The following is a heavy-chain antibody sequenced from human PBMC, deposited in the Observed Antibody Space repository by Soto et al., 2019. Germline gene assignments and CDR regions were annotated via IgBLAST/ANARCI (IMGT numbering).Heavy chain of an antibody. CDR2: IHNRRSP. J-gene: IGHJ4*02. CDR3: ARGPTTQKVAS. Sequence: QVQLQESGPGLVRPSQTLSLTCSVSGASIYNGGYFWSWIRQSPGKGLEWIGHIHNRRSPYNNPALKNRVSLTADTSMNQFSLALTSVTAADTAMYYCARGPTTQKVASWGQGILVTVS. CDR1: GASIYNGGYF. V-gene: IGHV4-30-4*01.